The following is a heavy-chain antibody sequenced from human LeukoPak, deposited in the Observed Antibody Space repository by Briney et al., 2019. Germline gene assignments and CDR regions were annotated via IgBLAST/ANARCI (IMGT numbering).Heavy chain of an antibody. D-gene: IGHD3-16*01. J-gene: IGHJ1*01. CDR2: ISSSSSYI. CDR1: GFTFSSYS. V-gene: IGHV3-21*01. CDR3: ARHTGEGSHFQH. Sequence: PGGSLRLSCAASGFTFSSYSMNWVRQAPGKGLEWVSSISSSSSYIYYADSVKGRFTISRDNAKNSLYLQMNSLRAEDTAVYYCARHTGEGSHFQHWGQGSLVTVSS.